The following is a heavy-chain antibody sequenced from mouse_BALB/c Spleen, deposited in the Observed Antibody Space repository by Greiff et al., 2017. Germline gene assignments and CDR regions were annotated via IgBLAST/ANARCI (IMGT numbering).Heavy chain of an antibody. Sequence: EVQLVESGGGLVKPGGSLKLSCAASGFTFSSYAMSWVRQTQEKRLEWVASISSGGSTYYPDRVKGRFTISRDNARNILYLQRSSRRSEDTAMYYCARKPYYRYDCYDFDYWGQGTTLTVSS. D-gene: IGHD2-14*01. J-gene: IGHJ2*01. CDR1: GFTFSSYA. CDR3: ARKPYYRYDCYDFDY. CDR2: ISSGGST. V-gene: IGHV5-6-5*01.